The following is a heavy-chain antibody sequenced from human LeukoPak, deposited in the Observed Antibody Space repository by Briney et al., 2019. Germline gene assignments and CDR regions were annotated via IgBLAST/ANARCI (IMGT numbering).Heavy chain of an antibody. CDR3: AKDRGYCSSTSCYYYYYGMDV. D-gene: IGHD2-2*01. CDR1: GFTFSSYA. V-gene: IGHV3-23*01. CDR2: ISGSGGST. Sequence: GGSLRLSCAASGFTFSSYAMSWVRQAPGKGLEWVSAISGSGGSTYYAHSVKGRFTISRDNSKNTLYLQMNSLRAEDTAVYYCAKDRGYCSSTSCYYYYYGMDVWGQGTTVTVSS. J-gene: IGHJ6*02.